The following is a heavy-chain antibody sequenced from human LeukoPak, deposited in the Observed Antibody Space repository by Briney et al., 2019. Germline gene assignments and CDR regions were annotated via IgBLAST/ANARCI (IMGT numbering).Heavy chain of an antibody. CDR1: GGSISSYY. J-gene: IGHJ4*02. Sequence: SETLSLTCTVSGGSISSYYWSWIRQPPGKGLEWIGYIYYSGNTNYNPSLKSRVTISVDTSKNQFSLKLSSVTAADTAVYYCARGPGGWYFYWGQGTLVTVSS. CDR2: IYYSGNT. D-gene: IGHD6-19*01. V-gene: IGHV4-59*01. CDR3: ARGPGGWYFY.